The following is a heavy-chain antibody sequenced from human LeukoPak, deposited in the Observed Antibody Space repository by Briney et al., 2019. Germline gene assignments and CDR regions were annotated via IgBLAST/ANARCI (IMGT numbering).Heavy chain of an antibody. Sequence: GGSLRLSCAASGFTFDDYAMHWVRQAPGKGLEWVSGISWNSGSIGYADSVKGRFTISRDNAKNSLYLQMNSLRAEDTALYYCAKDILYDILTGAFDYWGQGTLVIVSS. J-gene: IGHJ4*02. CDR3: AKDILYDILTGAFDY. CDR2: ISWNSGSI. CDR1: GFTFDDYA. D-gene: IGHD3-9*01. V-gene: IGHV3-9*01.